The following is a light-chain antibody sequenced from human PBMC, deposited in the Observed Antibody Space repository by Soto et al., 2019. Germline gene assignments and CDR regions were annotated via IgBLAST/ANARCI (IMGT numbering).Light chain of an antibody. V-gene: IGKV4-1*01. Sequence: DILMTQSPDSLAVSLGERATINCESSQSVLYSSNNKNYLAWYQQKPGQAPRLLIYDASSRATGIPDRFSGGGSGTDFTLTISRLEPEDFAVYYCQQFSSYPLTFGGGTKVDIK. J-gene: IGKJ4*01. CDR1: QSVLYSSNNKNY. CDR2: DAS. CDR3: QQFSSYPLT.